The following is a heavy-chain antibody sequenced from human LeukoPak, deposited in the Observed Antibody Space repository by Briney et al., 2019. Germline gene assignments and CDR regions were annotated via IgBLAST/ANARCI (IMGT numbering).Heavy chain of an antibody. Sequence: GGSLRLSCAASGFTFSSYAMSWVRQAPGKGLEWVSAISGSGGSTYYADSVKGRFTISRDNSKNTLYLQMNSLRAEDTAVYYCARDLSPTYYYDSSGYWGDAFDIWGQGTMVTVSS. CDR1: GFTFSSYA. CDR2: ISGSGGST. CDR3: ARDLSPTYYYDSSGYWGDAFDI. J-gene: IGHJ3*02. V-gene: IGHV3-23*01. D-gene: IGHD3-22*01.